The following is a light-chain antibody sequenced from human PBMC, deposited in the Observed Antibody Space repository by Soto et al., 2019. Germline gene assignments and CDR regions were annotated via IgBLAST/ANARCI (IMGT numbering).Light chain of an antibody. CDR2: GAS. Sequence: EIVLTQSPGTLSLSPGERATLSCRASQSINNNYLAWYQQKRGQAPRLLIYGASSRATGIPDRFSGSGSGTDFALTISRLEPEDFALYYCQQYGGSPRTFGNGTKVEIK. J-gene: IGKJ1*01. V-gene: IGKV3-20*01. CDR3: QQYGGSPRT. CDR1: QSINNNY.